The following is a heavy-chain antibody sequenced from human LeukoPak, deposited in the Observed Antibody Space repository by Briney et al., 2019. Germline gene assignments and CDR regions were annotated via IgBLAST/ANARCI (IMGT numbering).Heavy chain of an antibody. Sequence: PSQTMSLTCAVYGRSFSTFYSSWVRQPPRKGLEWIGEIHHSGNNNYNLSLKSRGTISVDTSKPRFSPKLSSVTAADTAVYYCTSSMGRYCGVGSCFWFDGWGQGILVSV. CDR3: TSSMGRYCGVGSCFWFDG. V-gene: IGHV4-34*01. CDR1: GRSFSTFY. J-gene: IGHJ5*02. CDR2: IHHSGNN. D-gene: IGHD2-15*01.